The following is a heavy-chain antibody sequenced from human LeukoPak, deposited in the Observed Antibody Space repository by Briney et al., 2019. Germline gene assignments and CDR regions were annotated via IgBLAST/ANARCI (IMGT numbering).Heavy chain of an antibody. CDR3: ARVGAAAGYHLDY. J-gene: IGHJ4*02. CDR1: GFTFSDYY. Sequence: AGGSLRLSCAASGFTFSDYYMKWIRQAPGKGLEWISYISSSGNTIYYADSVKGRFTISRDSAKKSLYLHMSSLRADDTAVYYCARVGAAAGYHLDYWGPGTRVTVSS. CDR2: ISSSGNTI. V-gene: IGHV3-11*01. D-gene: IGHD6-13*01.